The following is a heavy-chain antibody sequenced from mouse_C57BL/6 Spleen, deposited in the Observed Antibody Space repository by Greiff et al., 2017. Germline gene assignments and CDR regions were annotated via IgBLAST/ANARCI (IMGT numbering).Heavy chain of an antibody. J-gene: IGHJ4*01. D-gene: IGHD2-2*01. Sequence: QVQLKESGPGLVQPSQSLSITCTVSGFSLTSYGVHWVRQSPGKGLEWLGVRWSGGSTDYNAAFIFRLSISKDNSKSQVFFKMNSLQADDTAIYYCARPDGYDVGYYAMDYWGQGTSVTVSS. V-gene: IGHV2-2*01. CDR3: ARPDGYDVGYYAMDY. CDR2: RWSGGST. CDR1: GFSLTSYG.